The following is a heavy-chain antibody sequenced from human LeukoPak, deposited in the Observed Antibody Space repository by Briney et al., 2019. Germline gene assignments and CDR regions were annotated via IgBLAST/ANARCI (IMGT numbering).Heavy chain of an antibody. V-gene: IGHV3-53*01. CDR2: IYDGDNT. CDR1: GFTVSIY. D-gene: IGHD6-19*01. CDR3: AGATRWLAYDY. J-gene: IGHJ4*02. Sequence: PGGSLRLSCAASGFTVSIYMSWVRQAPGKGLEWVSAIYDGDNTNSADSGKGRFTISRDTSSNTLFLQMNSLRAEDTAVYYCAGATRWLAYDYWGQGTLVTVSS.